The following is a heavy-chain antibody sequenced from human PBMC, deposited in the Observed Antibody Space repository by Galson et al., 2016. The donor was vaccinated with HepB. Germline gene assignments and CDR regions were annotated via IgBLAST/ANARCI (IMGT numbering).Heavy chain of an antibody. D-gene: IGHD4-23*01. J-gene: IGHJ4*02. V-gene: IGHV3-21*01. CDR3: ARGRWPDY. Sequence: SLRLSCAASGFTFSSYDMNWVRQAPGKGLEWVSSINSPTGYIYYTDSVKGRFTISRDNAKNSVYLQMDGLRAEDTAVYYCARGRWPDYWGQGTLVTVSS. CDR2: INSPTGYI. CDR1: GFTFSSYD.